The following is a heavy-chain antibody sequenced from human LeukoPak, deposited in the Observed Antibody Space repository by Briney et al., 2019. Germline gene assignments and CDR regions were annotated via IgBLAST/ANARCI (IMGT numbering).Heavy chain of an antibody. J-gene: IGHJ4*02. CDR1: GFTVSSNY. Sequence: GGSLRLSCAASGFTVSSNYMSWARQAPGKGLEWVSVIYSGGSTYYADSVKGRFTISRDNSKNTLYLQMNSLRAEDTAVYYCARATYYYDSSGYYVFYFDNWGQGTLVTVSS. D-gene: IGHD3-22*01. CDR3: ARATYYYDSSGYYVFYFDN. V-gene: IGHV3-53*01. CDR2: IYSGGST.